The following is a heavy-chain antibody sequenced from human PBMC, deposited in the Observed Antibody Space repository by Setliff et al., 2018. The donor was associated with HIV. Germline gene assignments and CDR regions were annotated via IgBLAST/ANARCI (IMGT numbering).Heavy chain of an antibody. CDR3: ASPRGLGAVTPRLAY. CDR1: GYTFSAYS. CDR2: LNPDTGDA. V-gene: IGHV1-2*02. Sequence: ASVKVSCKASGYTFSAYSIHWVRQAPGQGLEWMGWLNPDTGDATYARRFQDRVAMTRDTSTSTAYMVLTRLRPDDTAVYYCASPRGLGAVTPRLAYWGQGTPVTVSS. D-gene: IGHD2-21*02. J-gene: IGHJ4*02.